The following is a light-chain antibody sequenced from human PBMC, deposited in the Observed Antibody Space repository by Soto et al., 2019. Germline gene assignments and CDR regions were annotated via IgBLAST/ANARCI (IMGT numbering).Light chain of an antibody. Sequence: QSALPQPRSVSGSPGQSVTISCTGTSSDVGAYNHVSWYQQHPGKVPKLIINEVSERPSGVPDRFSGSESGNTASLTISGLQAEDEAEYYCCSHAGSYSWVFGGGTKLTVL. V-gene: IGLV2-11*01. CDR2: EVS. J-gene: IGLJ3*02. CDR3: CSHAGSYSWV. CDR1: SSDVGAYNH.